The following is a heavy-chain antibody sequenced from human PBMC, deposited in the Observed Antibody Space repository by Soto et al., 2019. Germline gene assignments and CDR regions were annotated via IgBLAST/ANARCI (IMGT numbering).Heavy chain of an antibody. CDR3: AKYDLWSGYRKLDY. V-gene: IGHV3-23*01. D-gene: IGHD3-3*01. CDR1: GFTFSSYA. CDR2: ISASGDGT. J-gene: IGHJ4*02. Sequence: EVQLLESGGGLVQPGGSLRLSCAASGFTFSSYAMSWVRQAPGKGLEWVSVISASGDGTDYADSVKGRFTISRDNSKNTLYLQMNSLRAEDTAIYYCAKYDLWSGYRKLDYWGQGTLVTVSS.